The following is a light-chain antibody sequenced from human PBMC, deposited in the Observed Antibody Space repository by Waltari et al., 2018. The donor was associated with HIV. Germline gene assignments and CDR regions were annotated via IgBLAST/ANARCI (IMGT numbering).Light chain of an antibody. V-gene: IGLV2-14*03. CDR1: SRDVGGYNY. Sequence: QSALTPPASVSGSPGQSITISCTGTSRDVGGYNYVSWYQQHPGKAPKLMIYDVSNRPSGVSNRFSGSKSGNTASLTISGLQAEDEADYYCSSYTSSSPYAFGTGTKVTVL. J-gene: IGLJ1*01. CDR2: DVS. CDR3: SSYTSSSPYA.